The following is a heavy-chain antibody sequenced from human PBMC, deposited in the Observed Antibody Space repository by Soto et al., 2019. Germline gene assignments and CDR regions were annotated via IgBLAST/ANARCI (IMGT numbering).Heavy chain of an antibody. V-gene: IGHV3-23*01. CDR1: GFSFSGFA. J-gene: IGHJ4*02. CDR3: AKDMVSPIASGGQHFDY. Sequence: EVQLLESGGGLVQPGGSLRLSCSASGFSFSGFAMSWVRQAPGKGLGWVSAISGGGSYTYYADSVKGRFSISRDNSKNTMYVQMNSLRVEDTAVYYCAKDMVSPIASGGQHFDYWGQGVLVTVSS. CDR2: ISGGGSYT. D-gene: IGHD2-8*01.